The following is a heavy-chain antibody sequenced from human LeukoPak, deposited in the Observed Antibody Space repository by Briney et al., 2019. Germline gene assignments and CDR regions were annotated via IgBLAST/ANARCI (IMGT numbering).Heavy chain of an antibody. D-gene: IGHD3-16*02. V-gene: IGHV1-69*04. Sequence: ASVKVSCKASGGTFSSYAISWVRQAPGQGLEWMGRIIPILGIANFAQKFKGRVTITADKSTSTAYMELSSLRSEDTAVYYCARDMGDYDYVWGSYRYTHFDYWGQGTLVTVSS. CDR2: IIPILGIA. J-gene: IGHJ4*02. CDR1: GGTFSSYA. CDR3: ARDMGDYDYVWGSYRYTHFDY.